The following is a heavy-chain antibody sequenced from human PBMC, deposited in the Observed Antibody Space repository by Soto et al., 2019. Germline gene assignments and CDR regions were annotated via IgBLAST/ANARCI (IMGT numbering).Heavy chain of an antibody. Sequence: GGSLRLSCAASGFTFSNYAMSWVRQAPGKGLEWVSAISASGGSTYYADSVKGRFTISRDNSKNTLYLQMNSLRAEDTAVYYCAKSLGYCSSTSCYPNHDAFDIWGQGTMVTVSS. D-gene: IGHD2-2*01. CDR2: ISASGGST. V-gene: IGHV3-23*01. CDR1: GFTFSNYA. J-gene: IGHJ3*02. CDR3: AKSLGYCSSTSCYPNHDAFDI.